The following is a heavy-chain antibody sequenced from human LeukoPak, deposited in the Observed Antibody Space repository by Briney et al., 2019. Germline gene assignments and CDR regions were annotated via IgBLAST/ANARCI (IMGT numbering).Heavy chain of an antibody. J-gene: IGHJ3*02. Sequence: SGTLSLTCAVSGGSISSSNWWSWVRQPPGKGLERIGETYHSGSTNYNPSLKSRVTMSVDTSKNQFSLKLSSVNAADTAVYYCARDLTAMVHDAFDIWGQGTMVTVSS. CDR1: GGSISSSNW. D-gene: IGHD4/OR15-4a*01. CDR3: ARDLTAMVHDAFDI. V-gene: IGHV4-4*02. CDR2: TYHSGST.